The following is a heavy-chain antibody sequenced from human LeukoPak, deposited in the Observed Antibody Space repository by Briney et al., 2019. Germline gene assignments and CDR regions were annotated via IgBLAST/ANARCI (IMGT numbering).Heavy chain of an antibody. V-gene: IGHV4-59*12. J-gene: IGHJ4*02. CDR2: IYYSGST. D-gene: IGHD5-24*01. CDR3: ARDQRGWLRGGNFDY. Sequence: ETLSLTCTVSGGSISSYYWSWIRQPPGKGLEWIGYIYYSGSTNYNPSLKSRVTISVDTSKNQFSLKLSSVTAADTAVYYCARDQRGWLRGGNFDYWGQGTLVTVSS. CDR1: GGSISSYY.